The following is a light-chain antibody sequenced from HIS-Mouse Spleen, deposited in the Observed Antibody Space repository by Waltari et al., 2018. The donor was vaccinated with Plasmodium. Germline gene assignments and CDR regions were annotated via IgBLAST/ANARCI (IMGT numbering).Light chain of an antibody. CDR1: SSDVGGYNY. Sequence: QSALTQPASVSGSPGQSITISCTGTSSDVGGYNYFYWYQEHPGKAPKLIIYDVINMQSGVSNRFSGSESGNTASMAISGLQAEDEADYYGCSYAGSSTYVFGTGTKVTVL. J-gene: IGLJ1*01. V-gene: IGLV2-14*03. CDR2: DVI. CDR3: CSYAGSSTYV.